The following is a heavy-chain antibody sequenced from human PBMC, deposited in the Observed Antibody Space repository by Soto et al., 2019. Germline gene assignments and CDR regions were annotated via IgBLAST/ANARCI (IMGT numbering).Heavy chain of an antibody. V-gene: IGHV3-48*02. CDR2: ISSSSSTI. CDR1: GFTFSSYG. Sequence: PGGSLRLSCAASGFTFSSYGMHWVRQAPGKGLEWVSYISSSSSTIYYAESAKGRFTISRDNAKNSLYLQMNSLRDEDTAVYYCARDKKHYDSSGYYLGYYFDYWGQGTLVTVSS. D-gene: IGHD3-22*01. CDR3: ARDKKHYDSSGYYLGYYFDY. J-gene: IGHJ4*02.